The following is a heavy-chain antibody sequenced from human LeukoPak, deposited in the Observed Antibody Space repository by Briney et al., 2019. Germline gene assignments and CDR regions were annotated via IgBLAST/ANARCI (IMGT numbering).Heavy chain of an antibody. J-gene: IGHJ5*02. V-gene: IGHV5-51*01. CDR2: IYPGDSET. CDR1: GYRFTSYW. D-gene: IGHD3-3*01. CDR3: ARGITIFGVVYSFDP. Sequence: GESLKISCKGSGYRFTSYWIGWVRQMPGKGLEWVGIIYPGDSETTYSPSFQGQVTISVDKSISTAYLQWSSLKASDTAMDYCARGITIFGVVYSFDPWGQGTLVTVSS.